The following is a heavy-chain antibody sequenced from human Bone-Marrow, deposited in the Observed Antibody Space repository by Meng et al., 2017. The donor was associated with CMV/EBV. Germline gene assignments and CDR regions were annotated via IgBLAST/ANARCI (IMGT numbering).Heavy chain of an antibody. Sequence: ASVKVSCKASGYTFTGYYMHWVRQAPGQGLEWMGWINPNSGGTNYAQKFQGRVTMTRDTSISTAYMELSRLRAEDTAVYYCARELHFGNAFDIWGQGTMVTVSS. CDR1: GYTFTGYY. J-gene: IGHJ3*02. V-gene: IGHV1-2*02. D-gene: IGHD3-3*02. CDR2: INPNSGGT. CDR3: ARELHFGNAFDI.